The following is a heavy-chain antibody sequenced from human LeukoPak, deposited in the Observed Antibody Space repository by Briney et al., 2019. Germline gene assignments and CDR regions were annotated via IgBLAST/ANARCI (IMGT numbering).Heavy chain of an antibody. V-gene: IGHV3-7*03. CDR2: IKQDGSEK. J-gene: IGHJ4*02. CDR3: AREAVAGPFDY. CDR1: GFTFSSYW. Sequence: PGGSLRLSCAASGFTFSSYWKSWVRQAPGKGLEWVANIKQDGSEKYYVDSVKGRFTISRGNAKNSLYLQMNSLRAEDTAVYYCAREAVAGPFDYWGQGTLVTVSS. D-gene: IGHD6-19*01.